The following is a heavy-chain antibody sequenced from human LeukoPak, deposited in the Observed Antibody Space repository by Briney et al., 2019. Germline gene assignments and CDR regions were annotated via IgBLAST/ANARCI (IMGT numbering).Heavy chain of an antibody. D-gene: IGHD2-2*02. J-gene: IGHJ4*02. CDR3: ARGSPHDCSSTSCYSYLDY. V-gene: IGHV4-39*07. Sequence: SETLSLTCTVAGGSVSSSTYYWGWVRQPPGKGLEWIGEINHSGSTNYNPSLKSRVTISVDTSKNQFSLKLSSVTAADTAVYYCARGSPHDCSSTSCYSYLDYWGQGTLVTVSS. CDR1: GGSVSSSTYY. CDR2: INHSGST.